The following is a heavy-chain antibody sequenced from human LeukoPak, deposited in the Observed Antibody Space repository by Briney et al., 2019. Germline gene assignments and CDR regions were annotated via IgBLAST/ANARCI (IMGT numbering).Heavy chain of an antibody. CDR1: GYTFTSYY. D-gene: IGHD3-22*01. Sequence: ASVKLSCKSSGYTFTSYYMHWVRQAPRQGLEWMGIINPSGGSTSYAQKFQGRVTMTRATSTSTVYMELSSLRSEDTAVYYCARSNNYYESSGYYAKSRRDFDYWGQGTLVTVSS. CDR2: INPSGGST. V-gene: IGHV1-46*01. J-gene: IGHJ4*02. CDR3: ARSNNYYESSGYYAKSRRDFDY.